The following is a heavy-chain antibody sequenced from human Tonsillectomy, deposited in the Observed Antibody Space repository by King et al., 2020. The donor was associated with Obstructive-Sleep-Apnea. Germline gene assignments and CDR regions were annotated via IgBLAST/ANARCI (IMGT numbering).Heavy chain of an antibody. CDR1: GFTFSGYA. V-gene: IGHV3-30-3*01. CDR2: ISYDGSNK. D-gene: IGHD1-14*01. J-gene: IGHJ6*02. Sequence: VQLVESGGGVVQPGRSLRLSCAGSGFTFSGYAMHWVRQAPGKGLEWVAAISYDGSNKHYADSVKGRFTISRDNSKSTLSLQMNSLRAGDTAVYYCARLDRVNHDTYYYYGMDVWGHGTTVTVSS. CDR3: ARLDRVNHDTYYYYGMDV.